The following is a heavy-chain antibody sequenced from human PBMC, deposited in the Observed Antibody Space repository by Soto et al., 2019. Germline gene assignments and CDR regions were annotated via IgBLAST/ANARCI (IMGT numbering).Heavy chain of an antibody. CDR2: IIPILGIT. CDR1: GGNFITYS. Sequence: ASVKVSCKASGGNFITYSITWVRQAPGQGLEWMGRIIPILGITNYAQKFQGRVTITADKSTNTAYMELSSLRSEDTAVYYCARDSGYGETNYYMDVWGKGTTVTVSS. D-gene: IGHD5-12*01. V-gene: IGHV1-69*04. J-gene: IGHJ6*03. CDR3: ARDSGYGETNYYMDV.